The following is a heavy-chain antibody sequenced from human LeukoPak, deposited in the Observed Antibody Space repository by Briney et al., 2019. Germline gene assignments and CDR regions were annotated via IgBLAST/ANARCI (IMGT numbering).Heavy chain of an antibody. CDR3: ARAGFGELLVAAFDI. Sequence: GGSLRLSCAASEFSVGSNYMTWVRQAPGKGLEWVSSISSSSTYIYYADSLKGRFTISRDNAKKSLYPQMNSLRVEDTAVYYCARAGFGELLVAAFDIWGQGTMVTVSS. J-gene: IGHJ3*02. CDR1: EFSVGSNY. V-gene: IGHV3-21*01. D-gene: IGHD1-26*01. CDR2: ISSSSTYI.